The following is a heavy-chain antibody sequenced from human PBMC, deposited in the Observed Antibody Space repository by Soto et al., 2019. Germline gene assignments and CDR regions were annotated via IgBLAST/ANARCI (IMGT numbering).Heavy chain of an antibody. CDR3: AKVWDSGYDWAEDY. D-gene: IGHD5-12*01. J-gene: IGHJ4*02. Sequence: GGSLRLSCAASGFTFSSYAISWVRQAPGEGLEWVSAISGSGGSTYYADSVKGRFTISRDNSKNTLYLQMNILRAEDTAVYYCAKVWDSGYDWAEDYWGQGTLVTVSS. CDR2: ISGSGGST. V-gene: IGHV3-23*01. CDR1: GFTFSSYA.